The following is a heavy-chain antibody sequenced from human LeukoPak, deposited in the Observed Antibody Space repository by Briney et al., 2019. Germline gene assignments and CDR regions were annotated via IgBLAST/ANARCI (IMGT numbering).Heavy chain of an antibody. D-gene: IGHD6-13*01. J-gene: IGHJ4*02. CDR1: EFTFSDYY. CDR2: ISYNGDTI. CDR3: ARLGIITAAGSNDY. V-gene: IGHV3-11*01. Sequence: GGSLRLSCAASEFTFSDYYMSWIRQAPGKGLEWVSYISYNGDTIYYADSVKGRFTVSRDNAKNSLYLQMNSLRAEDTAVYYCARLGIITAAGSNDYWGQGTLVTVSP.